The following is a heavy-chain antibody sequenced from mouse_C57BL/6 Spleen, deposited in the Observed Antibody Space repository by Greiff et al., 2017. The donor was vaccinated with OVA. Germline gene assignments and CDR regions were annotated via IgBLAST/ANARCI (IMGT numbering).Heavy chain of an antibody. D-gene: IGHD1-1*01. J-gene: IGHJ1*03. V-gene: IGHV3-8*01. Sequence: VQLKESGPGLAKPSQTLSLTCSVTGYSITSDYWNWIRKFPGNKLEYMGYISYSGSTYYTPSLKSRISITRDTSKNQYDLKVNSVTTEDTAANYCARAPRSSGWYCDGWGTGTTVTVSS. CDR3: ARAPRSSGWYCDG. CDR2: ISYSGST. CDR1: GYSITSDY.